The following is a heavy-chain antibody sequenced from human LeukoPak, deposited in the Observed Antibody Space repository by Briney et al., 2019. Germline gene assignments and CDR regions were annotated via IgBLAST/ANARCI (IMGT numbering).Heavy chain of an antibody. Sequence: SETLSLTCAVYGGSFSGYYRSWIRQPPGKGLEWIGEINHSGSTNYNPSLKSRVTISVDTSKNQFSLKLSSVTAADTAVYYCARGRRGSREKNYYYMDVWGKGTTVTVSS. V-gene: IGHV4-34*01. CDR2: INHSGST. D-gene: IGHD1-26*01. CDR3: ARGRRGSREKNYYYMDV. J-gene: IGHJ6*03. CDR1: GGSFSGYY.